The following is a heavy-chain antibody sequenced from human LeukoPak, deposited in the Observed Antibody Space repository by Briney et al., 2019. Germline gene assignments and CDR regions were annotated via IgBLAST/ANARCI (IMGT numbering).Heavy chain of an antibody. V-gene: IGHV4-59*01. CDR1: GGSISSYY. CDR3: ARDRPLSYYYDSSGYYEVGWFDP. Sequence: PSETLSLTCTVSGGSISSYYWSWIRQPPGKGLEWIGYIYYSGSTNYNPSLKSRVTISVDTSKNQFSLKLSSVTAADTDVYYCARDRPLSYYYDSSGYYEVGWFDPWGQGTLVTVSS. D-gene: IGHD3-22*01. J-gene: IGHJ5*02. CDR2: IYYSGST.